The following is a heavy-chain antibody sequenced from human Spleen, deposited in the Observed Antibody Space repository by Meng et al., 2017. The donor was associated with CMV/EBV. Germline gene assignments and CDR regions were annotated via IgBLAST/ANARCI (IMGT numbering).Heavy chain of an antibody. D-gene: IGHD5-18*01. CDR1: GYSISSGYY. J-gene: IGHJ2*01. CDR2: IYKSGGT. CDR3: AREYTATDWYFDL. V-gene: IGHV4-38-2*02. Sequence: ESLKISCTVSGYSISSGYYWAWIRQPPGKGLEWIGSIYKSGGTYYNPSLKSRITLSVDTSKNQFSLKLSSVTAADTAVYSCAREYTATDWYFDLWGRGTLVTVSS.